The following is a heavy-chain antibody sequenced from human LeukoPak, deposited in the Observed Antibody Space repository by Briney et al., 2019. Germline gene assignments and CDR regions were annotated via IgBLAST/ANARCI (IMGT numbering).Heavy chain of an antibody. CDR2: TRNKANSYTT. V-gene: IGHV3-72*01. CDR3: ARGVCGGDCYYYYYYYYMDV. D-gene: IGHD2-21*01. Sequence: PGGSLRLSCAASGFTFSDHYLDWVRQAPGKGLEWVGRTRNKANSYTTEYAASVKGRFTISRDDSKSSVYLQMNSLKTEDTAVYYCARGVCGGDCYYYYYYYYMDVWGKGTTVTVSS. J-gene: IGHJ6*03. CDR1: GFTFSDHY.